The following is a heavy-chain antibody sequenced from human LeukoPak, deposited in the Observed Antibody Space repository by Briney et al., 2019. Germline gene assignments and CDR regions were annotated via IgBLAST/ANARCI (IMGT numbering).Heavy chain of an antibody. V-gene: IGHV3-30*02. Sequence: PGGSLRLSCAASGFTFSSYGMHWVRQAPGKGREWVAFIRYDGSNKYYADSVKGRFTTSRDNSKNTLYLQMNSLRAEDTAVYYCASDNVWGSYRRLDYWGQGTLVTVSS. CDR1: GFTFSSYG. CDR3: ASDNVWGSYRRLDY. D-gene: IGHD3-16*02. CDR2: IRYDGSNK. J-gene: IGHJ4*02.